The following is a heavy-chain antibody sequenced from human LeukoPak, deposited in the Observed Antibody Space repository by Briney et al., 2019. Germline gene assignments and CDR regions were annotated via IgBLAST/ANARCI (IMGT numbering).Heavy chain of an antibody. CDR2: IGTAGDT. CDR3: ARGGYGDYGVYYYYGMDV. J-gene: IGHJ6*02. CDR1: GFTFSSYD. Sequence: GGSLRLSCAASGFTFSSYDMHWVRQATGKGLEWVSAIGTAGDTYCPGSVKGRFTISRENAKNSLYLQMNSLRAGDTAVYYCARGGYGDYGVYYYYGMDVWGQGTTVTVSS. V-gene: IGHV3-13*04. D-gene: IGHD4-17*01.